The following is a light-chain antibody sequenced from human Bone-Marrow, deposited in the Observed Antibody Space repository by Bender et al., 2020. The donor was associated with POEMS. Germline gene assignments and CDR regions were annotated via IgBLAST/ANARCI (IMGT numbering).Light chain of an antibody. CDR1: NTDIGAYNS. J-gene: IGLJ1*01. CDR2: AVT. CDR3: CSHTRGGPLYL. Sequence: QSALTQPASVSGSPGQSVTISCTGTNTDIGAYNSVSWYRVLPGKAPQLMIYAVTNRPSGVSLRFSGSKSGNTASLSISGLQTEDEGDYFCCSHTRGGPLYLFGTGTTVIVL. V-gene: IGLV2-14*01.